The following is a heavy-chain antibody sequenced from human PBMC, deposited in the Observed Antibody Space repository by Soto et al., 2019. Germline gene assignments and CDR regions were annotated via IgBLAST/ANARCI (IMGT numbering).Heavy chain of an antibody. CDR1: GYTFTDYY. Sequence: GASVKVSCKASGYTFTDYYMNWVRQAPGQGLEWMGWINPDNGVTNYAQKFQGRVTMTRDTSISTAYMDLSSLRSDDTAVYYCARGALTVANWFDPWGQGTQVTVSS. CDR2: INPDNGVT. D-gene: IGHD6-19*01. V-gene: IGHV1-2*02. CDR3: ARGALTVANWFDP. J-gene: IGHJ5*02.